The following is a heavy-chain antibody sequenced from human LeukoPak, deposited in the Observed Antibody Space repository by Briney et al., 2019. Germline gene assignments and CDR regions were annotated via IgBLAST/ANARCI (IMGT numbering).Heavy chain of an antibody. D-gene: IGHD3-16*01. V-gene: IGHV4-34*01. J-gene: IGHJ5*02. CDR3: ARHPSPLYLRRGYAKGQGFDP. CDR1: GGSFSGYY. Sequence: NPSETLSLTCAVYGGSFSGYYWSWIRQPPGKGLEWIGEINHSGSTNYNPSLKSRVTISVDTSKNQFSLKLSSVTAADTAVYYCARHPSPLYLRRGYAKGQGFDPWGQGTLVTVSS. CDR2: INHSGST.